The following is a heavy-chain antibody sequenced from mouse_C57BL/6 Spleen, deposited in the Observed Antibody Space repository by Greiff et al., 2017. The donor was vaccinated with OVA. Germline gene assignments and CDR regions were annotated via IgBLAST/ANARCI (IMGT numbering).Heavy chain of an antibody. Sequence: VQLKESGAELVRPGASVKLSCTASGFNIKDDYMHWVKQRPEQGLEWIGWIDPENGDTEYASKFQGKATITADTSSNTAYLQLSSLTSEDTAVYYCTTLIYYYGSSYDWGQGTLVTVSA. CDR2: IDPENGDT. CDR3: TTLIYYYGSSYD. J-gene: IGHJ3*01. D-gene: IGHD1-1*01. CDR1: GFNIKDDY. V-gene: IGHV14-4*01.